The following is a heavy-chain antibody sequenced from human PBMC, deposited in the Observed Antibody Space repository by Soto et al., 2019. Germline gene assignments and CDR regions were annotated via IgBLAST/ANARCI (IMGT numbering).Heavy chain of an antibody. CDR2: IRARGGSS. V-gene: IGHV3-23*01. Sequence: EVQLLESGGGWVQPGGSLRLSCAASGFSFSSYALVWVRQAQGKGLEGVSVIRARGGSSYFADSVKGRFTISRDNSKNVLSLEMNSLRAEDTAIYFCAKGSIEYSASVDNWGQGTLVLVSS. J-gene: IGHJ4*02. D-gene: IGHD5-12*01. CDR1: GFSFSSYA. CDR3: AKGSIEYSASVDN.